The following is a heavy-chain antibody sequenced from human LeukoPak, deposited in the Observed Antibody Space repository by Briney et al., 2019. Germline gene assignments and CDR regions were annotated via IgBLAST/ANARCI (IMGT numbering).Heavy chain of an antibody. CDR1: GFTFNTYA. CDR3: AKGNSGYNSGYYYHFFDY. CDR2: IGGGGGT. J-gene: IGHJ4*02. Sequence: GGSLRLSCAASGFTFNTYAMSWVRQAPGKGLEWVSSIGGGGGTYYPDSLKGRFTISRDNSKNTLYLQMNSLRAEDTAVYYCAKGNSGYNSGYYYHFFDYWGQGTLVTVSS. D-gene: IGHD5-12*01. V-gene: IGHV3-23*01.